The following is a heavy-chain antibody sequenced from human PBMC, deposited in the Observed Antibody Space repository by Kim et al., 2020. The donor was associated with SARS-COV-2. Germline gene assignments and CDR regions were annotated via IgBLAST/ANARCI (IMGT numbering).Heavy chain of an antibody. J-gene: IGHJ6*02. CDR2: IYSGGST. D-gene: IGHD3-10*01. V-gene: IGHV3-53*01. CDR1: GFTVSSNY. CDR3: ARARIEDTMAIAYYGMDV. Sequence: GGSLRLSCAASGFTVSSNYMSWVRQAPGKGLEWVSVIYSGGSTYYADSVKGRFTISRDNSKNTLYLQMNSLRAEDTAVYYCARARIEDTMAIAYYGMDVWGQGTTVTVSS.